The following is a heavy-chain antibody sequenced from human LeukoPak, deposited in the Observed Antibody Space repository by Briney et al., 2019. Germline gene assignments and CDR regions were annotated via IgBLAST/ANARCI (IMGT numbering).Heavy chain of an antibody. CDR1: GFTFSSYW. CDR2: INSDGSST. J-gene: IGHJ4*02. CDR3: ARDGTIFGVVIGGIDY. D-gene: IGHD3-3*01. Sequence: GGSLRLSCAASGFTFSSYWMHWVRQAPGKGLVWVSRINSDGSSTSYADPVKGRFTISRDNAKNTLYLQMNSLRAEDTAVYYCARDGTIFGVVIGGIDYWGQGTLVTVSS. V-gene: IGHV3-74*01.